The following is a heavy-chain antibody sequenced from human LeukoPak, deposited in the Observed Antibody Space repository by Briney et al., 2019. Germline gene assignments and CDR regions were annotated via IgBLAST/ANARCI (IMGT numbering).Heavy chain of an antibody. J-gene: IGHJ3*02. CDR2: INTTSGAP. V-gene: IGHV1-2*02. D-gene: IGHD3-22*01. CDR1: GYTFTGYY. CDR3: ASSRRYYYDSSGNDAFDI. Sequence: GSPKVSCKASGYTFTGYYMHWVRQAPGQGLEWMGWINTTSGAPNNAQKFQGRVTKTRETSITTAYMELSRLRSDDTALYYCASSRRYYYDSSGNDAFDIWGQGTMVT.